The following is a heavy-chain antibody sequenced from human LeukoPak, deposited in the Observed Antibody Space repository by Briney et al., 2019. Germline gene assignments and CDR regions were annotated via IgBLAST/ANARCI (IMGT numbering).Heavy chain of an antibody. V-gene: IGHV5-51*01. CDR2: IYPADSDT. J-gene: IGHJ4*02. CDR1: GYIFTNYW. Sequence: GESLKISCQVSGYIFTNYWIGWVRQMPGKGLESMGIIYPADSDTRYSPSFQGQVTISADKSISTAYLQWSSLKASDTAMCYCASGLSLARHFDYWGQGALVTVSS. D-gene: IGHD6-6*01. CDR3: ASGLSLARHFDY.